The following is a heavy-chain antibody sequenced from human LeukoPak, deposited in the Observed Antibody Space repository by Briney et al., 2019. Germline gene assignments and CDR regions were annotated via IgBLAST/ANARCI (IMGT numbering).Heavy chain of an antibody. CDR1: GFTFSTYA. J-gene: IGHJ2*01. CDR3: AKSMTLQWRGFFDL. V-gene: IGHV3-23*01. Sequence: PGGSLRLSCAVSGFTFSTYAMSWVRQAPGKGLEWVSTISDSGANAYYADSVRGRSTISRDNSKNTLYLQKNSLRADDTAIYYCAKSMTLQWRGFFDLWGRGTHVTVSS. CDR2: ISDSGANA. D-gene: IGHD6-19*01.